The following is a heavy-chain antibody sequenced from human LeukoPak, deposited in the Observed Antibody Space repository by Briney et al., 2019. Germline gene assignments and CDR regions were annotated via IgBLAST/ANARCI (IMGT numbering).Heavy chain of an antibody. J-gene: IGHJ4*02. V-gene: IGHV4-34*01. D-gene: IGHD3-22*01. CDR3: ARANYYDSSGYYSDY. Sequence: SETRSLTCAVYGGSFSGYYWSWIRQPPGKGLEWIGEINHSGGTNYNPSLKSRVTISVDTSKNQFSLKLSSVTAADTAVYYCARANYYDSSGYYSDYWGQGTLVTVSS. CDR2: INHSGGT. CDR1: GGSFSGYY.